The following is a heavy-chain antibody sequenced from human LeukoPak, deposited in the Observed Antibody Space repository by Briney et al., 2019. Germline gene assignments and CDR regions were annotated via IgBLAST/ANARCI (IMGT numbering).Heavy chain of an antibody. CDR2: IYYSGST. Sequence: SETLSLTCTVSGGSISSYYWSWIRQPPGKGLEWIGYIYYSGSTNYNPSLKSRDTISVDTSKNQFSLKLSSVTAADTAVYYCARHTGYSSSWYCFDYWGQGTLVTVSS. V-gene: IGHV4-59*01. D-gene: IGHD6-13*01. CDR1: GGSISSYY. CDR3: ARHTGYSSSWYCFDY. J-gene: IGHJ4*02.